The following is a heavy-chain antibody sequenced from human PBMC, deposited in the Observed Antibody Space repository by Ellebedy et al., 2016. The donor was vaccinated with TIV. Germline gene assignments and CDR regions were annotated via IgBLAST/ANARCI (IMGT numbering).Heavy chain of an antibody. V-gene: IGHV3-7*01. J-gene: IGHJ5*01. D-gene: IGHD4-17*01. Sequence: GESLKISCVASGFSFRSYWMSWVRQAPGKGLEWVANIYQDGSVQYYLDSVKGRFTISRDNAINSLFLQMNSLRAGDTAVYYCARRGSYGDYAVQINNWFDSWGQGTLVTVYS. CDR3: ARRGSYGDYAVQINNWFDS. CDR2: IYQDGSVQ. CDR1: GFSFRSYW.